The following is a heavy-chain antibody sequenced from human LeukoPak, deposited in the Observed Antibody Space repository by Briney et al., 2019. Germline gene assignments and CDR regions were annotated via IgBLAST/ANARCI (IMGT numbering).Heavy chain of an antibody. CDR1: GFTFSSYS. V-gene: IGHV3-48*01. CDR2: IDSSSSTI. Sequence: GGSLRLSCAAPGFTFSSYSMNWVRQAPGKGLEWVSYIDSSSSTIYYADSVKGRFTISRDNAKNSLYLQMNSLRAEDTAMYYCASPFDYWGQGTLVTVSS. J-gene: IGHJ4*02. CDR3: ASPFDY.